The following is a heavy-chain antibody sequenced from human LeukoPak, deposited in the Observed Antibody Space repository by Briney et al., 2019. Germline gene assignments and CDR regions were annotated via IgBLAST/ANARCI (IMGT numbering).Heavy chain of an antibody. D-gene: IGHD6-19*01. J-gene: IGHJ4*02. Sequence: GGSLRLSCAASGFTFSSYAMSWVRQAPGKGLEWVSAISGSGGSTYYADSVKGRFTISRDNSKNTLYLQMNSLRAEDTAVYYCAKSPRVYSGWKYYFDYWGQGTLVTVSS. CDR3: AKSPRVYSGWKYYFDY. CDR1: GFTFSSYA. CDR2: ISGSGGST. V-gene: IGHV3-23*01.